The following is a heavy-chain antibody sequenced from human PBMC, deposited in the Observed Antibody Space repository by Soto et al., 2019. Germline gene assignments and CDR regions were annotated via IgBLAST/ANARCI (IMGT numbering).Heavy chain of an antibody. Sequence: PSEAPALTCTLSGGSISSGGYYWSWIRQHPGKGLEWIGYIYYSGSTYYNPSLKSRVTISVDTSKNQFSLKLSSVTAADTAVYYCARDLIGHGPTVVTWVYGKDVRGEGTTVTASS. J-gene: IGHJ6*02. CDR1: GGSISSGGYY. V-gene: IGHV4-31*03. D-gene: IGHD4-17*01. CDR2: IYYSGST. CDR3: ARDLIGHGPTVVTWVYGKDV.